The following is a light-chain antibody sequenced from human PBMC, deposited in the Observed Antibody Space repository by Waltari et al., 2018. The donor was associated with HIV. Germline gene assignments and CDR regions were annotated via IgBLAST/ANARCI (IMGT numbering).Light chain of an antibody. V-gene: IGLV3-25*03. CDR2: RSR. J-gene: IGLJ2*01. CDR1: ALSDPF. CDR3: LSADGRGVRKF. Sequence: YDLTQPPSVSVSPGQTARLTCSGNALSDPFGYWYQHNVGQAPVLVIFRSRERSSQVPARFSASKSGTTFTLTISGVQAEDEADYFCLSADGRGVRKFFGGGTRLSVL.